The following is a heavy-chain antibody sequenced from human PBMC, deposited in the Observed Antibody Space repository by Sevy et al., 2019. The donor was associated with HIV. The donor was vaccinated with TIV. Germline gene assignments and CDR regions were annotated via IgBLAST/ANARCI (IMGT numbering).Heavy chain of an antibody. CDR3: ARGSVDFWSGAYLFDY. Sequence: SETLSLTCAVYGGSFSGYYWSWIRQPPGKGLEWIGEINHSGSTNYNPSLKSRVTISVDTSKNQFSLKLSPVTATDTAVYYCARGSVDFWSGAYLFDYWGQGTLVTVSS. CDR2: INHSGST. CDR1: GGSFSGYY. D-gene: IGHD3-3*01. V-gene: IGHV4-34*01. J-gene: IGHJ4*02.